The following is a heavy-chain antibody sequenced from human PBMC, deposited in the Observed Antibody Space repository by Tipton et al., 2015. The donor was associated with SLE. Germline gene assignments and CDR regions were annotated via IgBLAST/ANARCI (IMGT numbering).Heavy chain of an antibody. CDR2: VSYDGNT. V-gene: IGHV4-39*07. CDR1: GGSISSGDYY. Sequence: TLSLTCTVSGGSISSGDYYWAWIRQPPGKGLEWIGSVSYDGNTHRNPSLKSRVTTSFDRSKNQFSLNLNSVTAADTATYYCARVRGGWANDASDIWGQGTMVTVSS. D-gene: IGHD6-19*01. J-gene: IGHJ3*02. CDR3: ARVRGGWANDASDI.